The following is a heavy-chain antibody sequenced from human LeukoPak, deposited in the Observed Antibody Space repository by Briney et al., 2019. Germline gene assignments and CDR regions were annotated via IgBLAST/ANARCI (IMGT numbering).Heavy chain of an antibody. V-gene: IGHV3-48*03. CDR1: GFTFNNYQ. CDR3: ARGEYYFDY. CDR2: ISSSGRTV. Sequence: GGSLRLSCAASGFTFNNYQMNWVRQAPGKGLECISYISSSGRTVYYADSLKGRFTVSRDNAKNSLYLRMNNLRAEDTAGYYCARGEYYFDYWGQGTLVTVSS. J-gene: IGHJ4*02.